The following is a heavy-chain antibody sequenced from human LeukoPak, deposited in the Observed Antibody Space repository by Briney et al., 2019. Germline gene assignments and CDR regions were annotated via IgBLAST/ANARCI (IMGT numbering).Heavy chain of an antibody. J-gene: IGHJ5*02. Sequence: PSETLSLTCTVSGDSISSDTDYWGCIRQPPGKGLEWIGSIYYSGNTYKNPSLKSRVTISVDTSKDQFSLNLTSVTAADTAVYYCVRHPLRDPYNLRSGCHNSFDPWGQGTLVTVSS. V-gene: IGHV4-39*01. CDR3: VRHPLRDPYNLRSGCHNSFDP. D-gene: IGHD6-19*01. CDR2: IYYSGNT. CDR1: GDSISSDTDY.